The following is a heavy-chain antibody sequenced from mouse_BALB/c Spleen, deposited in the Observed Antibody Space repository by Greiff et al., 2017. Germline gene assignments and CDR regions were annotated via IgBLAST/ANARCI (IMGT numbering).Heavy chain of an antibody. J-gene: IGHJ2*01. Sequence: EVKLMESGGDLVKPGGSLKLSCAASGFTFSSYGMSWVRQTPDKRLEWVATISSGGSYTYYPDSVKGRFTISRDNAKNTLYLQMSSLKSEDTAMYYCARGVLRYYFDYWGQGTTLTVSS. CDR1: GFTFSSYG. CDR2: ISSGGSYT. V-gene: IGHV5-6*01. D-gene: IGHD1-1*01. CDR3: ARGVLRYYFDY.